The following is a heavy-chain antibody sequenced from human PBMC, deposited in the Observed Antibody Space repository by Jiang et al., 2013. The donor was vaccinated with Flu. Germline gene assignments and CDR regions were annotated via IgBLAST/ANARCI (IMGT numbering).Heavy chain of an antibody. Sequence: VQLLESGGGLVQPGGSLRLSCAASGFKFGNYIMSWVRQAPGKGLEWVSSITGSGATTYYADSVEGRFTISSDSSKNTVYLQMNSLRAEDTAVYYCVRDHGDYYDVLTGYYSLYYFENWGQGTLVTVSS. D-gene: IGHD3-9*01. CDR3: VRDHGDYYDVLTGYYSLYYFEN. CDR2: ITGSGATT. CDR1: GFKFGNYI. J-gene: IGHJ4*02. V-gene: IGHV3-23*01.